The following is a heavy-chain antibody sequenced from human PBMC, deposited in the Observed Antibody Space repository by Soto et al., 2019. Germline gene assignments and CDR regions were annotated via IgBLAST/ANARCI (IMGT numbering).Heavy chain of an antibody. CDR1: GYSFTSYW. J-gene: IGHJ6*02. CDR2: IYPGDSDT. D-gene: IGHD6-13*01. CDR3: ASPAQQMATVGGLAPPLSASMDV. Sequence: GESLKISCKGSGYSFTSYWIGWVRQMPGKGLEWMGIIYPGDSDTRYSPSFQGQVTISADKSISTAYLQWSSLKASDTAMYYCASPAQQMATVGGLAPPLSASMDVWGQGTTVTVSS. V-gene: IGHV5-51*01.